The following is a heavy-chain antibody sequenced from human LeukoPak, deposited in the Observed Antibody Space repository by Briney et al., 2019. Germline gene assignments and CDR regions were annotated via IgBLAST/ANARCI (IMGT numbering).Heavy chain of an antibody. CDR1: GGTFSSYA. J-gene: IGHJ4*02. CDR2: IIPIFGTA. D-gene: IGHD5-12*01. CDR3: ARDGPDSGYVVRPFDY. Sequence: SVKVSCKASGGTFSSYAISWVRQAPGQGLEWMGGIIPIFGTANYAQKFQGRVTITADESTSTAYMELSSLRSEDTAVYYCARDGPDSGYVVRPFDYWGQGTLVTVSS. V-gene: IGHV1-69*13.